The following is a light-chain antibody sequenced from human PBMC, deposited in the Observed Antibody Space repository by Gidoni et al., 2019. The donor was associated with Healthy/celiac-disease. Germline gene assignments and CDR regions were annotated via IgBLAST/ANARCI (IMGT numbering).Light chain of an antibody. CDR2: DAS. CDR1: QSVSSY. V-gene: IGKV3-11*01. Sequence: ATLSWSPGERATLSFRASQSVSSYLAWYQQKPGQAPRLLIYDASNRATGIPARFSGSGSGTDFTLTLSRLEPEDFAVYYCQQRSNWLPITFGQGTRLEIK. CDR3: QQRSNWLPIT. J-gene: IGKJ5*01.